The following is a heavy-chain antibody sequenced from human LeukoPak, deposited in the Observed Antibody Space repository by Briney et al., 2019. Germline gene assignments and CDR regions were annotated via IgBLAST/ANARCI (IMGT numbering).Heavy chain of an antibody. Sequence: ASVKVSCKASGYTLTDYYMHWVRQAPGQGLEWMGWIDPDGGGTNYAQMFQGRVTMTRDTSISTAYMELSSLRSDDTAIYYCARVSGRSGPFEYWGQGTLVTVSS. V-gene: IGHV1-2*02. J-gene: IGHJ4*02. CDR3: ARVSGRSGPFEY. CDR2: IDPDGGGT. D-gene: IGHD3-3*01. CDR1: GYTLTDYY.